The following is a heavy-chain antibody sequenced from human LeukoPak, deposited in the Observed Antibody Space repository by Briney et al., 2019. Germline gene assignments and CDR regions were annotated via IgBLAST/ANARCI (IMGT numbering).Heavy chain of an antibody. V-gene: IGHV1-46*01. D-gene: IGHD6-19*01. J-gene: IGHJ4*02. CDR1: GYTFTSYY. Sequence: GASVKVSCKASGYTFTSYYMHWVRKAPGQGLEWMGIINPSGGSTSYAQKFQGRVTTTRDTSTSTVYMELSSLRSEDTAVYYCARERAVALGYWGQGTLVTVSS. CDR3: ARERAVALGY. CDR2: INPSGGST.